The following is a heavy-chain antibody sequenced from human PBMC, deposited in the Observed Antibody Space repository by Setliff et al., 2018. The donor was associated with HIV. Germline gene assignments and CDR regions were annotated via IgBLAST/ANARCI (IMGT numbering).Heavy chain of an antibody. CDR2: TKEDGSGK. CDR1: GFTFNHCW. D-gene: IGHD3-10*01. J-gene: IGHJ6*02. Sequence: PGGSLRLSCGASGFTFNHCWVSWVRHVPGKGLQWVADTKEDGSGKYYVDSVKGRFTISRDNSKNTLYLQMNSLRAEDTAVYYCARSVIGYYYYGMDVWGQGTLVTVSS. CDR3: ARSVIGYYYYGMDV. V-gene: IGHV3-7*01.